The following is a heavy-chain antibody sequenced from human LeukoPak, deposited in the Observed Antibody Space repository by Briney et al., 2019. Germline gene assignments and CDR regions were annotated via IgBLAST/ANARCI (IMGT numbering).Heavy chain of an antibody. CDR1: GGSISSYY. J-gene: IGHJ4*02. CDR2: IYYSGST. D-gene: IGHD1-1*01. CDR3: ARGVELIEYYFDY. Sequence: SETLSLTCTVSGGSISSYYWSWIRPPPAKGLEWIGYIYYSGSTNYNPSLKSRVTISVDTSKNQFSMKLSSVTAADTAVYYCARGVELIEYYFDYWGQGTLVTVSS. V-gene: IGHV4-59*01.